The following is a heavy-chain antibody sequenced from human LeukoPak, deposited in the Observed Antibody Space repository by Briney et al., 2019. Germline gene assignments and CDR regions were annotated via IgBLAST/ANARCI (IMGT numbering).Heavy chain of an antibody. J-gene: IGHJ4*02. CDR2: INPNSGGT. CDR1: GYTFSGYY. CDR3: ATYYYGSGSPRRPDY. V-gene: IGHV1-2*02. Sequence: SVKVPCKASGYTFSGYYMLWVRQAPGQGLEWMGWINPNSGGTNYAQKFQGRVTMTRDTSISTAYMELSRLRSDDTAVYYCATYYYGSGSPRRPDYWGQGTLVTVSS. D-gene: IGHD3-10*01.